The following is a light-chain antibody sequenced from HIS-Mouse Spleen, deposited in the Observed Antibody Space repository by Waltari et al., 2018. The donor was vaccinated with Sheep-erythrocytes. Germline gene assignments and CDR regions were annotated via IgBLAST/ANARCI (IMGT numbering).Light chain of an antibody. V-gene: IGLV2-11*01. CDR1: SSDVGGYNY. J-gene: IGLJ2*01. CDR2: DVS. CDR3: CSYAGSYTLV. Sequence: QSALTQPRSVSGSPGQSVTISCAGTSSDVGGYNYVSCYQQHPGKAPKLMIYDVSKRPSGVPDRCSGSKSGNTASLTISVLQAEDEADYYCCSYAGSYTLVFGGGTKRTVL.